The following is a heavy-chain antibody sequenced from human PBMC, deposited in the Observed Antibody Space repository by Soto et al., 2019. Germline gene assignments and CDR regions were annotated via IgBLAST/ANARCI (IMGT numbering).Heavy chain of an antibody. CDR2: ISSSGSTI. V-gene: IGHV3-48*03. CDR1: GFTFSSYE. J-gene: IGHJ6*02. Sequence: VGSLRLSCAASGFTFSSYEMNWVRQAPGKGLEWVSYISSSGSTIYYADSVKGRFTISRDNAKNSLYLQMNSLRAEDTAVYYCARGGVLRYFDWLLGDYYGMDVWGQGTTVTVSS. D-gene: IGHD3-9*01. CDR3: ARGGVLRYFDWLLGDYYGMDV.